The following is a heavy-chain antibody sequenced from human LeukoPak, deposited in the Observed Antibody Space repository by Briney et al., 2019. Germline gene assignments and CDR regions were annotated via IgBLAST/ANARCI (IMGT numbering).Heavy chain of an antibody. CDR3: AREKTHYQLLSHYYSNYMDV. V-gene: IGHV3-66*01. CDR2: IYSGGST. J-gene: IGHJ6*03. D-gene: IGHD2-2*01. Sequence: GGSLRLSCAASGFTASSNYMSWVRQAPGKGLEWVSVIYSGGSTYYADSVKGRFTISRDNSKNTLYLQMNSLRAEDTAVYYCAREKTHYQLLSHYYSNYMDVWGKGTTVTISS. CDR1: GFTASSNY.